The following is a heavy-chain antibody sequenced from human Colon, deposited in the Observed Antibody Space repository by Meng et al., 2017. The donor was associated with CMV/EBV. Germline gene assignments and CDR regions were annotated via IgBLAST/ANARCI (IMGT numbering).Heavy chain of an antibody. CDR2: VYIRGNT. V-gene: IGHV4-4*07. J-gene: IGHJ4*02. CDR3: ARDSTLSGLAY. D-gene: IGHD3-10*01. Sequence: VQRRESGPGLVQPSEPFALTRTDLCAALTSSSWSWIRQPAGKGLEWIGRVYIRGNTNYNPSLKSRVTMSIDTPKNPLSLNIRSVTGAETAVYYCARDSTLSGLAYWGQGTLVTVSS. CDR1: CAALTSSS.